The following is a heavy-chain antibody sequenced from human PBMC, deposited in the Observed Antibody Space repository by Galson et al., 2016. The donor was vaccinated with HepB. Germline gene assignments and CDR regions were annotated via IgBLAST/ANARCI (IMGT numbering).Heavy chain of an antibody. V-gene: IGHV6-1*01. CDR3: ARVHQGWYAGYFDY. D-gene: IGHD6-19*01. CDR2: TYYRSKWYN. Sequence: CAISGDSVSSNSAAWNWIRQSPSRGLEWLGRTYYRSKWYNDYAASVKSRITINPDTSKNQFSLQLNSVTPEDTAVYYCARVHQGWYAGYFDYWGQGTLVTVSS. CDR1: GDSVSSNSAA. J-gene: IGHJ4*02.